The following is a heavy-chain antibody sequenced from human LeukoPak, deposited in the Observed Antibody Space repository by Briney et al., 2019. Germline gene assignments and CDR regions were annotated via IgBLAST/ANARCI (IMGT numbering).Heavy chain of an antibody. J-gene: IGHJ3*02. V-gene: IGHV3-66*01. CDR2: IYSGGYT. D-gene: IGHD5-18*01. CDR3: ARGRIQLWFYAFDI. Sequence: PGGSLRLSCAASGFTVSNNYMSWVRQAPGKGLEWVSVIYSGGYTYYADSVKGRFTISRDNSKNTLYLQMNSLRAEDTAVYYCARGRIQLWFYAFDIWGQGTMVTVSS. CDR1: GFTVSNNY.